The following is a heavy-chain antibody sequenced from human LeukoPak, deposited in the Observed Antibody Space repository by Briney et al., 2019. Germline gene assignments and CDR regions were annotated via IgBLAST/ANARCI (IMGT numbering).Heavy chain of an antibody. CDR2: ISYDGSNK. V-gene: IGHV3-30-3*01. Sequence: GGSLRLSCTASGFTFGDYAMSWVRQAPGKGLEWVAVISYDGSNKYYAESVKGRFTISRDNSKNTQYLQMNSLRPEDTAVYFCARDPSKVVVPGYFENWGQGNLVTVSS. CDR3: ARDPSKVVVPGYFEN. J-gene: IGHJ4*02. CDR1: GFTFGDYA. D-gene: IGHD2-15*01.